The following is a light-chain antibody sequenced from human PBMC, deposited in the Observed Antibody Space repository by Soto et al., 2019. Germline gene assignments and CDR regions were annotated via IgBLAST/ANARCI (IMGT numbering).Light chain of an antibody. CDR2: DVS. V-gene: IGLV2-14*01. Sequence: QSVLTQPASVSGSPGQSITISCTGTSSDVGGYNYVSWYQQQPGKAPKFMIYDVSNRPSVVSNRFSGSKSGNTASLTIYGLQAEDEADYYCCSYTTSNTRQIVFGTGTKLTVL. J-gene: IGLJ1*01. CDR3: CSYTTSNTRQIV. CDR1: SSDVGGYNY.